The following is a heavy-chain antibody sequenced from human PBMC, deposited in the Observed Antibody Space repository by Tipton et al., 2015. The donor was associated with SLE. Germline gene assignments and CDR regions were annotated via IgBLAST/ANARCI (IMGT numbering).Heavy chain of an antibody. Sequence: TLSLTCTLSGDSISSSSYYWGWIRQPPGKGLEWIGSIYYSGSTYYNPSLKSRVTISVDTSKNQFSLKLSSVTAADTAVYYCARHSSSWYKDWFDPWGQGTLVTVSS. J-gene: IGHJ5*02. CDR2: IYYSGST. V-gene: IGHV4-39*01. D-gene: IGHD6-13*01. CDR1: GDSISSSSYY. CDR3: ARHSSSWYKDWFDP.